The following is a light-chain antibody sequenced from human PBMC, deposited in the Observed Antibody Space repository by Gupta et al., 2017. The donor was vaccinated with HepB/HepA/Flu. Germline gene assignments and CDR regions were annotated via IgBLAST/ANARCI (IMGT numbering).Light chain of an antibody. CDR2: GAS. Sequence: EIVLTRSPGTLSLSPGESVTLSCRASQSISNCLAWYQQTPGQAPRLLIYGASNRATGIPARFSGSGSGTDFTLTISNLEPEDFAVYYCHQRYNWPPTFGGGTKVEIK. V-gene: IGKV3-11*01. CDR1: QSISNC. J-gene: IGKJ4*01. CDR3: HQRYNWPPT.